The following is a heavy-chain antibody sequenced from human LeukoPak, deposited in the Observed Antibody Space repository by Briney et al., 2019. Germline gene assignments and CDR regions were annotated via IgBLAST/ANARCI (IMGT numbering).Heavy chain of an antibody. CDR2: IYYSGST. D-gene: IGHD1-26*01. CDR3: ARAVGATPPYYMDV. CDR1: GGSISSSYY. J-gene: IGHJ6*03. V-gene: IGHV4-39*01. Sequence: SSETLSLTCTVSGGSISSSYYWGWIRQPPGKGLEWIGSIYYSGSTYYNPSLKSRVTISVDTSKNQFSLKLSSVTAADTAVYYCARAVGATPPYYMDVWGKGTTVTVSS.